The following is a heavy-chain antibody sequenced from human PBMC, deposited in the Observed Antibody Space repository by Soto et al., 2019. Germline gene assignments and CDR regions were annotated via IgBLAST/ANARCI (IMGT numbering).Heavy chain of an antibody. CDR2: ISYDGSNK. CDR1: GFTFSSYG. CDR3: AKGVGGGRGTIDY. D-gene: IGHD1-1*01. Sequence: QVQLVESGGGVVQPGRSLRLSCAASGFTFSSYGMHWVRQAPGKGLEWVAVISYDGSNKYYADSVKGRFTISRDNSKNTLYMQMSSLGAEDTAVYYCAKGVGGGRGTIDYWGQGTLVTVSS. V-gene: IGHV3-30*18. J-gene: IGHJ4*02.